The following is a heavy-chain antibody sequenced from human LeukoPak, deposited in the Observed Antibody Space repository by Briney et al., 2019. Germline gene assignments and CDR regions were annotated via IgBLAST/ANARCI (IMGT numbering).Heavy chain of an antibody. CDR2: VSGGGGTT. J-gene: IGHJ5*02. CDR1: VFTFSSYA. Sequence: PGGSLRLSCAASVFTFSSYAMSCVRHARGKGREWVSSVSGGGGTTYYAASVKGWFTLYRDNSKNRLYKQMNSLTAEETAVYYCAKALTGDYEHWFDIWGQGTLVTVSS. V-gene: IGHV3-23*01. D-gene: IGHD4-17*01. CDR3: AKALTGDYEHWFDI.